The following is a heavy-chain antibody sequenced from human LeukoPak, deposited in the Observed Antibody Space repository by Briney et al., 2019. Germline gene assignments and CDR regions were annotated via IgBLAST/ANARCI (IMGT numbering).Heavy chain of an antibody. V-gene: IGHV3-30*04. Sequence: GRSLRLSCAASGFTFSSYAMHWVRQAPGKGLEWVAVISYDGSNKYYADSVKGRFTISRDNSKNTLYLQMNSLRADDTSIYYCAKGLYYDSSGISYFDYWGQGTLVTVSS. CDR3: AKGLYYDSSGISYFDY. D-gene: IGHD3-22*01. CDR1: GFTFSSYA. J-gene: IGHJ4*02. CDR2: ISYDGSNK.